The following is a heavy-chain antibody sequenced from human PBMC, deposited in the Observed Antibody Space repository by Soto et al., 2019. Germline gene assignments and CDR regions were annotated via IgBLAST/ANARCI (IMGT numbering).Heavy chain of an antibody. CDR1: GYTFTSYH. Sequence: QVQLVQSGDEVKKPGASVKVSCKTSGYTFTSYHISWVRQAPGRGLEWMGWISAYNTNTKYAQKFQGRVTMTTDTLTSRAYMELRSLRSDDKAVYYCARDTPPTDYWGQGTLVTVSS. CDR3: ARDTPPTDY. J-gene: IGHJ4*02. V-gene: IGHV1-18*01. CDR2: ISAYNTNT.